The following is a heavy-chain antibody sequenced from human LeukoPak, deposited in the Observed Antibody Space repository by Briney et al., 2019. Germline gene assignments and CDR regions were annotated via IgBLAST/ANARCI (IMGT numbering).Heavy chain of an antibody. J-gene: IGHJ4*02. CDR2: ISHNGDT. CDR1: GGSFSDYD. Sequence: PSETLCLTCAVYGGSFSDYDWSWIRQAPGKGLEWIGEISHNGDTNCDPPLKSRFSMSIDTSRSQFSLNLRSVTAADTAVYYCARYVPVRTGTTRASFDHWGQGTLVTVSS. D-gene: IGHD1-1*01. CDR3: ARYVPVRTGTTRASFDH. V-gene: IGHV4-34*01.